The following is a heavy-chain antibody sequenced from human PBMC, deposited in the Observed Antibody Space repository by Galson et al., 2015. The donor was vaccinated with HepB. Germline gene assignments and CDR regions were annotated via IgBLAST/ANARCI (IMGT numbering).Heavy chain of an antibody. CDR1: GFTFSSYA. Sequence: LSLSCAASGFTFSSYAMHWVRQAPGKGLEWVAVISYDGSNKYFADSVKGRFTISRDNSKNTLYLQMNSLRAEDTAVYYCARDRYCSSTSCYKGRENNWFDPWGQGTLVTVSS. CDR2: ISYDGSNK. V-gene: IGHV3-30-3*01. J-gene: IGHJ5*02. CDR3: ARDRYCSSTSCYKGRENNWFDP. D-gene: IGHD2-2*02.